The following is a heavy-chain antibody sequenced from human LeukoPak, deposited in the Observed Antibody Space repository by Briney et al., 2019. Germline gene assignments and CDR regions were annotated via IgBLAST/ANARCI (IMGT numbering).Heavy chain of an antibody. J-gene: IGHJ4*02. CDR1: GYTFTSYD. CDR3: ARGQATRYVLLWFGEHDY. D-gene: IGHD3-10*01. Sequence: GASVKVSCKASGYTFTSYDINWVRQATGQGLEWMGWMNPNSGNTGYAQKFQGRVTMTRNTSISKAYMELSSLRSEDTAVYYCARGQATRYVLLWFGEHDYWGQGTLVTVSS. V-gene: IGHV1-8*01. CDR2: MNPNSGNT.